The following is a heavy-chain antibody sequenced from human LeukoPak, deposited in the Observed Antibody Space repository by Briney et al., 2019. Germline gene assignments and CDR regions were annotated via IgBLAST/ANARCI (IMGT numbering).Heavy chain of an antibody. V-gene: IGHV4-59*12. J-gene: IGHJ4*02. CDR3: ARGYGEYSGYDYVYYFDY. CDR1: GGSMSPYH. Sequence: SETLSLTCTVSGGSMSPYHWGWIRQPPGKGLEWTGYIYYSGSTNYNPSLKSRVTISVDTSKNQFSLKLSSVTAADTAVYYCARGYGEYSGYDYVYYFDYWGQGTLVTVSS. CDR2: IYYSGST. D-gene: IGHD5-12*01.